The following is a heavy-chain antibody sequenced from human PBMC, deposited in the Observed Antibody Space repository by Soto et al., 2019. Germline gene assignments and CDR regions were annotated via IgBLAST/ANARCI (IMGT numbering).Heavy chain of an antibody. CDR2: TYYRSKWYN. V-gene: IGHV6-1*01. J-gene: IGHJ6*03. CDR1: GDSVSSNSAA. CDR3: ARSYYGSGSSGGYHHYHLAV. D-gene: IGHD3-10*01. Sequence: SQTLSLTCAISGDSVSSNSAAWNWIRQSPSRGLEWLGRTYYRSKWYNDYAVSVKSRITINPDTSKNQFSLQLNSVTPEDTAVYYCARSYYGSGSSGGYHHYHLAVWGKGTTVTVSS.